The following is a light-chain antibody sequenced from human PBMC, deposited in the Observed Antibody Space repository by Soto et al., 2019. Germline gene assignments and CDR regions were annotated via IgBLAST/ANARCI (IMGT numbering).Light chain of an antibody. CDR1: SSDVGGYNY. J-gene: IGLJ1*01. Sequence: QDVLTQPASVSGSPGQSITISCTGTSSDVGGYNYVSWYQHHPGKAPKLLIYDVSNRPSGISNRFSGSKSDNTASLTISGLQPEDEADYYYSSYTTSNTRPIDFGSGTKV. CDR3: SSYTTSNTRPID. CDR2: DVS. V-gene: IGLV2-14*03.